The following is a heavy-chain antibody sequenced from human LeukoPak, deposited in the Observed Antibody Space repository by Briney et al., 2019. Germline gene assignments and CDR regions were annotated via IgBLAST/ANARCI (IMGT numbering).Heavy chain of an antibody. CDR3: ARTEILVVVTAIGGGFDY. CDR2: ISSTSRYI. J-gene: IGHJ4*02. Sequence: GGSLRLSCAASGFTFSSYSMNWVRQAPGKGLQWVAAISSTSRYIYYADSVKGRFTISRDNSKNTLYLQMNSLRAEDTAVYYCARTEILVVVTAIGGGFDYWGQGTLVTVSS. V-gene: IGHV3-21*01. CDR1: GFTFSSYS. D-gene: IGHD2-21*02.